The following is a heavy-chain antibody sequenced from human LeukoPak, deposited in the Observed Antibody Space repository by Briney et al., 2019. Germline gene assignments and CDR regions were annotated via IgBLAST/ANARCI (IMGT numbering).Heavy chain of an antibody. Sequence: PGGSLRLSCAASGFTFSSSNMHWVRHAPGKGLEHVSAISSNGGSTYYADSVKDRFTISRDDSKNTVHLQMSSLRAEDTAVYYCVKHFDYWGQGTLVTVSS. V-gene: IGHV3-64D*06. CDR2: ISSNGGST. CDR3: VKHFDY. J-gene: IGHJ4*02. CDR1: GFTFSSSN.